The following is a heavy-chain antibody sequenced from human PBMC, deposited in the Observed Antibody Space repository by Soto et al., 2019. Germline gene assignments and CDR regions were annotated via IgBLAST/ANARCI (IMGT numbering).Heavy chain of an antibody. CDR3: AKENLIQVGASNYFDY. J-gene: IGHJ4*02. Sequence: GGSLRLSCAASGFTFSSYAMSWVRQAPGKGLEWVSAISGSGGRTYYADSVKGRFTISRDNSKNTLYLQMTSLRAEDTAVYYCAKENLIQVGASNYFDYWGQGTLVTVSS. CDR2: ISGSGGRT. V-gene: IGHV3-23*01. D-gene: IGHD1-26*01. CDR1: GFTFSSYA.